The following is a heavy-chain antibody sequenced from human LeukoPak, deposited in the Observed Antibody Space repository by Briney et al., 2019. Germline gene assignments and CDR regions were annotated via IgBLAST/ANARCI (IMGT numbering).Heavy chain of an antibody. CDR3: AKFHGAAGTLRHRFEYFQH. J-gene: IGHJ1*01. CDR2: IKNNANGGTT. Sequence: GGSLRLSCAVSGITFTHAYMNWVRQAPGKGLELVGLIKNNANGGTTDYAAPVKGRFTISRDDSENTLYSEMNSLRAEDTAVYYCAKFHGAAGTLRHRFEYFQHWGQGTLVTVSS. V-gene: IGHV3-15*01. CDR1: GITFTHAY. D-gene: IGHD6-13*01.